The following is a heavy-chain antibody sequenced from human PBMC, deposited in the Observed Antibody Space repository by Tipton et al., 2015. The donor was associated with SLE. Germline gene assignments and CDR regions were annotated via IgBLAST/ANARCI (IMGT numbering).Heavy chain of an antibody. J-gene: IGHJ3*02. V-gene: IGHV3-30*14. CDR3: ARDPTI. CDR1: GFTFSSYA. Sequence: RSLRLSCAASGFTFSSYAMHWVRQAPGKGLEWVAVISYDGSNKYYADSVKGRFTISRDNSKNTLYLQMNSLRAEDTAVYYCARDPTIWGQGTMVTVSS. CDR2: ISYDGSNK.